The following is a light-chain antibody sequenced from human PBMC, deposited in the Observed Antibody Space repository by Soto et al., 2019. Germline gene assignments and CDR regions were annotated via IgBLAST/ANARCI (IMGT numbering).Light chain of an antibody. CDR2: DVS. J-gene: IGLJ1*01. V-gene: IGLV2-18*02. Sequence: QSALTQPPSVSGSPGQSVTISCTGTSSDVGSYNRVSWYQQPPGTAPKLMIYDVSNRPSGVPDRFSGSKSGNTASLTISGLQAEDEADYCCSSYTTSSTYVFGTGTKLTVL. CDR1: SSDVGSYNR. CDR3: SSYTTSSTYV.